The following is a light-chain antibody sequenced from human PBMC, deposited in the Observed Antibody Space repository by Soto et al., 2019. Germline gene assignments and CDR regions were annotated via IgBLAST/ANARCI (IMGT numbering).Light chain of an antibody. V-gene: IGLV2-8*01. J-gene: IGLJ2*01. Sequence: QSALTQPPSASGSPGQSVTISCTGTSSDLGGYRYVSWYQQHPGKAPKLIIYEVSKRPSGVPDRFSGSKSGNTASLTVSGLQTEDEAEYYCSSYAGSNDLVFGGGTKVTVL. CDR3: SSYAGSNDLV. CDR1: SSDLGGYRY. CDR2: EVS.